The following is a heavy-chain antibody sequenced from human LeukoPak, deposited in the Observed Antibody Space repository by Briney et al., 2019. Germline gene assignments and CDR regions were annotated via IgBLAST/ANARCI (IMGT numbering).Heavy chain of an antibody. CDR1: GGTFSSYA. J-gene: IGHJ4*02. Sequence: SVKVSCKASGGTFSSYAISWVRQAPGQGLEWMGGIIPIFGTANYAQKFQGRVTITADESTSTAYMELSSLRSDDTAVYYCARDEEGEPNLDYWGQGTLVTVSS. CDR3: ARDEEGEPNLDY. D-gene: IGHD3-16*01. V-gene: IGHV1-69*13. CDR2: IIPIFGTA.